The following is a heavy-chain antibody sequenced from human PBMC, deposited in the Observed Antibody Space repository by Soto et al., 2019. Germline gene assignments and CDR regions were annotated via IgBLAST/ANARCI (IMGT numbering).Heavy chain of an antibody. V-gene: IGHV3-7*03. CDR3: ARGYSIDY. D-gene: IGHD5-18*01. CDR1: GFTFSSYW. CDR2: IKQSGSET. Sequence: EVQLVESGGGLVQPGGSLRLSCAASGFTFSSYWMTWVRQAPGKGLGWVANIKQSGSETYYVDSVKGRFTISRDDAKNSLYLQMNTLRAEDTAVYYCARGYSIDYWGQGTLVTVSS. J-gene: IGHJ4*02.